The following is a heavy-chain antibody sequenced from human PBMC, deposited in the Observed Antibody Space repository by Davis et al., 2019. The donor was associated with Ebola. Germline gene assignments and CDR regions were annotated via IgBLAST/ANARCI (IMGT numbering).Heavy chain of an antibody. D-gene: IGHD6-19*01. CDR1: GYTFTSYD. Sequence: ASVKVSCKASGYTFTSYDINWVRQAPGQGLEWMGWISAYNGNTNYAQKLQGRVTMTTDTSTSTAYMELRSLRSDDTAVYYCARDREMAVAGTGGYWGQGTLVTVSS. CDR2: ISAYNGNT. J-gene: IGHJ4*02. CDR3: ARDREMAVAGTGGY. V-gene: IGHV1-18*01.